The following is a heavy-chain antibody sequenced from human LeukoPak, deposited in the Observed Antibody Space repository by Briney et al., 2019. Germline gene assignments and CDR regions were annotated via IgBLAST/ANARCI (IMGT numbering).Heavy chain of an antibody. Sequence: QSGGSLRLSCAASGFTFSSYAMRWVRQAPGKGLEWVSAISGSGGSTYYADSVKGRFTISRDNPKNTLYLQMNSLRAEDTAVYYCAKLVQQLWLDYWGQGTLVTVSS. CDR3: AKLVQQLWLDY. D-gene: IGHD6-6*01. J-gene: IGHJ4*02. CDR1: GFTFSSYA. V-gene: IGHV3-23*01. CDR2: ISGSGGST.